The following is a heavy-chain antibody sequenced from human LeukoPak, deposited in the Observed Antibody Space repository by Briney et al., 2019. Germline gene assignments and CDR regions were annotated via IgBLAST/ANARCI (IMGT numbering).Heavy chain of an antibody. CDR3: ARTSGTVADY. CDR2: ISTYNTNT. J-gene: IGHJ4*02. V-gene: IGHV1-18*01. D-gene: IGHD4-23*01. CDR1: GYSFSTYC. Sequence: ASVKVSCKTSGYSFSTYCITWVRQAPGQGLEWMGWISTYNTNTNYAQKLQGRVTMTTDTSTSTAYMELRSLRSDDTAIYYCARTSGTVADYWGQGTLVTVSS.